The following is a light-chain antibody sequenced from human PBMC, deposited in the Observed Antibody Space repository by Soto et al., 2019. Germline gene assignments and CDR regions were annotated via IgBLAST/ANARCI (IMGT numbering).Light chain of an antibody. CDR1: QTVASNY. CDR3: QQYTNSRWT. Sequence: VLTQSPGTLSLSPGERVTLSCRASQTVASNYFAWYQQKPGQAPRLLMNGASSRATGAPARFSDSGSGTDFDLTISRLVPEDFAVYYCQQYTNSRWTFAQGTRVGI. V-gene: IGKV3-20*01. J-gene: IGKJ1*01. CDR2: GAS.